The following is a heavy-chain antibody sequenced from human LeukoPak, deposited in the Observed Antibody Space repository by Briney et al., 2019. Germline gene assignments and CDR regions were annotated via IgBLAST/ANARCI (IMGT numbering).Heavy chain of an antibody. CDR1: GYTFTSYG. D-gene: IGHD3-3*01. V-gene: IGHV1-18*04. Sequence: ASVKVSCKASGYTFTSYGISWVRQAPGQGLEWMGWISAYNGNTNYAQKLQGRVTMTTDTSTSTDYMELRSLRSDDTAVYYCARGADFWSGYVESDYWGQGTLVTVSS. CDR3: ARGADFWSGYVESDY. J-gene: IGHJ4*02. CDR2: ISAYNGNT.